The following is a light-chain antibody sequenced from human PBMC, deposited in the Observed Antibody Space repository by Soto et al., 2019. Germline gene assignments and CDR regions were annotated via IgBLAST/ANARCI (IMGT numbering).Light chain of an antibody. Sequence: DIQMTQSPSTLPASVGDRVTITCRASQSISTWLAWYQQKPGTAPKVLIYHASNLQRGVPSRFSGRGSRTEFTSINRSLLADYFATHYSPQYRGYSFGQGTKVDIK. CDR2: HAS. CDR1: QSISTW. J-gene: IGKJ1*01. V-gene: IGKV1-5*01. CDR3: PQYRGYS.